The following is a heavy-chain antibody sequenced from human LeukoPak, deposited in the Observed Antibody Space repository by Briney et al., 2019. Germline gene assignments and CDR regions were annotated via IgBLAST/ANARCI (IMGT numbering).Heavy chain of an antibody. CDR3: AKDRDGVSFFWFDP. Sequence: GGSLRLSCAASGFTFSSYSMNWVRQAPGKGLEWVAFIRYDGSNKYYADSVKGRFTISRDNSKNTLYLQMNNLRAEDTAVYYCAKDRDGVSFFWFDPWGQGTLVTVSS. CDR1: GFTFSSYS. J-gene: IGHJ5*02. D-gene: IGHD3-10*01. V-gene: IGHV3-30*02. CDR2: IRYDGSNK.